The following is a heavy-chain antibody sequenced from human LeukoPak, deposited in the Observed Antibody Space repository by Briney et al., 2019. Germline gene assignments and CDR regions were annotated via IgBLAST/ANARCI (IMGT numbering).Heavy chain of an antibody. CDR3: ARAQGVIANFDY. CDR2: ISSNGGST. V-gene: IGHV3-64*01. Sequence: GGSLRLSCAASGFTFSSYAMHWVRQATGKGLEYVSAISSNGGSTYYANSVKGRFTISRDNSKNTLYLQMGSLRAEDMAVYYCARAQGVIANFDYWGQGTLVTVSS. D-gene: IGHD3-16*02. CDR1: GFTFSSYA. J-gene: IGHJ4*02.